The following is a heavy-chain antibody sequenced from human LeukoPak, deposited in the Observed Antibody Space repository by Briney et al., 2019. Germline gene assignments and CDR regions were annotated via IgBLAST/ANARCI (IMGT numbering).Heavy chain of an antibody. D-gene: IGHD3-16*01. J-gene: IGHJ4*02. CDR2: IYHSGST. Sequence: SETLSLTCAVSGGSISSGSYSWSWIRQPPGKGLEWIGYIYHSGSTYYNPSLKSRVTISVDRSKNQFSLKLSSVTAADTAVYYCARDTKGGYFDYWGQGTLVTVSS. CDR3: ARDTKGGYFDY. V-gene: IGHV4-30-2*01. CDR1: GGSISSGSYS.